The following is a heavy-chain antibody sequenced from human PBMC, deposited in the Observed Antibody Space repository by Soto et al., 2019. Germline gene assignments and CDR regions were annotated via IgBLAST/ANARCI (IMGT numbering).Heavy chain of an antibody. Sequence: EVQLVESGGGLVQPGRSLRLSCAASGFTFDDYAMHWVRQAPGKGLEWVSGISWNSSSIDYADSVKGRFTISRDNAKNSLYLQMNSLRAEDTALYYCAKDKSYYYYGMDVWGQGTTVTVSS. CDR3: AKDKSYYYYGMDV. CDR2: ISWNSSSI. CDR1: GFTFDDYA. J-gene: IGHJ6*02. V-gene: IGHV3-9*01.